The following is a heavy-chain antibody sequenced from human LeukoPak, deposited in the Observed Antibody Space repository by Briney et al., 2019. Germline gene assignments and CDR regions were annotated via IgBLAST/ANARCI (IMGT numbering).Heavy chain of an antibody. V-gene: IGHV1-24*01. Sequence: ASVKVSCEVSGYTLTELPMHWVRQGIGKGLEWMGGFDPEDGETVYAEKFQGRVTMTEDTSTDTAYMELSSLRSEDTAVYYCATGVPLTLVPAIKVPYYHLDVWGQGTTVTVS. CDR2: FDPEDGET. CDR3: ATGVPLTLVPAIKVPYYHLDV. J-gene: IGHJ6*02. CDR1: GYTLTELP. D-gene: IGHD3-10*01.